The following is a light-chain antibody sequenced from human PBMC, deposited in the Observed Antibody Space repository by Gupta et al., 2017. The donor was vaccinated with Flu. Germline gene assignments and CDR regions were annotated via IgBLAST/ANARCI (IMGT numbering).Light chain of an antibody. Sequence: QITQSPSSLSASVGDSVTISCRASQTIDNFLNWYQNQPGKAPTLLIHAASNLDRGVPSWSSGTGAGADFLITSNSLQPDDVAIYYGQRSFSSSLTFGGGTKVEI. V-gene: IGKV1-39*01. CDR1: QTIDNF. CDR3: QRSFSSSLT. CDR2: AAS. J-gene: IGKJ4*01.